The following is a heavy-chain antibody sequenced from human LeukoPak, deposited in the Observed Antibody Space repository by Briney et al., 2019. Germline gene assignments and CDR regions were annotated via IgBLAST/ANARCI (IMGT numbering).Heavy chain of an antibody. V-gene: IGHV3-30*02. D-gene: IGHD2-2*01. J-gene: IGHJ4*02. Sequence: GGSLRLSCAASGFTFSSYGMHWVRQAPGKGLEWVAFIRYDGSNKYYADSVKGRFTISRDNSKNTPYLQMNSLRAEDTAVYYCAKERLVVPAATTFDYWGQGTLVTVSS. CDR2: IRYDGSNK. CDR3: AKERLVVPAATTFDY. CDR1: GFTFSSYG.